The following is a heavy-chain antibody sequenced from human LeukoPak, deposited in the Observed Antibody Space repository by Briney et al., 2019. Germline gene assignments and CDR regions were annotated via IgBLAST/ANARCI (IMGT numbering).Heavy chain of an antibody. CDR2: IYNSGST. Sequence: SETLSLTCTVSSDSISGYYWSWIRQPPGKGLEWIGYIYNSGSTNYNPSLKSRVTISVDTSKNHFSLKLSSVTAADTAVYYCASCSSGLCYGMDVWGQGTTVTVSS. CDR1: SDSISGYY. V-gene: IGHV4-59*01. D-gene: IGHD2-2*01. CDR3: ASCSSGLCYGMDV. J-gene: IGHJ6*02.